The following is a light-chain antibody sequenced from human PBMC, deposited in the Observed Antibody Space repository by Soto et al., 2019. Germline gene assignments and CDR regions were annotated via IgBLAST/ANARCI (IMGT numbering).Light chain of an antibody. CDR3: QQYYNTPHT. Sequence: IVMTQSPDSLAGSVGEGATIRCKSSQGVLCRSDNQHYLAWYQQKPGQPPKLLIYWASTRESGVPDRFSDSGSGTDFTLTISTLQAEDVAIYYCQQYYNTPHTSGGGTTVDI. V-gene: IGKV4-1*01. CDR2: WAS. CDR1: QGVLCRSDNQHY. J-gene: IGKJ4*01.